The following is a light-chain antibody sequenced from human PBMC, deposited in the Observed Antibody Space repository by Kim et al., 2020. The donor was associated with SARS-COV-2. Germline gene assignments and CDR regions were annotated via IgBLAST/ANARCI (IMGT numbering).Light chain of an antibody. V-gene: IGKV1-5*03. CDR2: KTS. CDR1: QSIDTW. J-gene: IGKJ1*01. CDR3: QQYHIYWS. Sequence: SASVGDRVTITCQASQSIDTWLAWYQQRPGKAPKLRIYKTSTLLSGVPSRFIGAGSGTEFTLTISSLQPDDFATYYCQQYHIYWSFGQGTKVDIK.